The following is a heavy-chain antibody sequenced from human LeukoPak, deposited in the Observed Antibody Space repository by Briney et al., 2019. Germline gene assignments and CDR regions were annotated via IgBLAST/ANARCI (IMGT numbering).Heavy chain of an antibody. V-gene: IGHV3-23*01. J-gene: IGHJ5*02. D-gene: IGHD4-17*01. CDR1: GFTFSTYW. CDR2: ISGSGGST. Sequence: GGSLRLSCSASGFTFSTYWMSWVRQAPGKGLEWVSAISGSGGSTYYADSVKGRFTISRDNSKNTLYLQMNSLRAEDTAVYYCAKDLRYGDYEADWFDPWGQGTLVTVSS. CDR3: AKDLRYGDYEADWFDP.